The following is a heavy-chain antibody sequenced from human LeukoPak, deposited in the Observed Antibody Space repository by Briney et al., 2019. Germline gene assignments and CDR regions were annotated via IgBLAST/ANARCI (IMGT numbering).Heavy chain of an antibody. CDR3: ARDWDNYFDF. D-gene: IGHD1-26*01. CDR2: MSYDGNNK. Sequence: GGSLRLSCAASGFTFSNFGLNWVRQAPGKGLEWVTFMSYDGNNKYYADSVKGRFAISRDNSKNTLYLQMNSLRAEDTAVYYCARDWDNYFDFWGQGTLVTVSS. CDR1: GFTFSNFG. V-gene: IGHV3-30*03. J-gene: IGHJ4*02.